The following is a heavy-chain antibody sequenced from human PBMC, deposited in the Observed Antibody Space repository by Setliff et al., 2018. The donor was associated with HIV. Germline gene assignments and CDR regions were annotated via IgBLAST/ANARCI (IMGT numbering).Heavy chain of an antibody. V-gene: IGHV4-61*08. D-gene: IGHD2-2*01. CDR2: IVDSVST. CDR3: ARVFRWYCSSTSCRTPYYYYYYMDV. Sequence: PSETLSLTCSVSGGSVMSSVYYWGWIRQPLGKGLEWIGEIVDSVSTNYSPSLKSRVTISLDTSKKQFSLRLNSVTAADTGVYYCARVFRWYCSSTSCRTPYYYYYYMDVWGKGTTVTVSS. CDR1: GGSVMSSVYY. J-gene: IGHJ6*03.